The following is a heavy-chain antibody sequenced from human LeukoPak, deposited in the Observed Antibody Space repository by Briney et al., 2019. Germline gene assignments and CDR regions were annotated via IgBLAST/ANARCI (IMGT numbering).Heavy chain of an antibody. CDR1: GYTFTSYY. J-gene: IGHJ4*02. CDR3: ARDLRTKRRDGYNYPGY. Sequence: ASVKVSCKASGYTFTSYYMHWVRQAPGQGLEWMGIISPSGGSTSYAQKFQGRVTMTRDMSTSTVYMELSSLRSEDTAVYYCARDLRTKRRDGYNYPGYWGQGTLVTVSS. D-gene: IGHD5-24*01. CDR2: ISPSGGST. V-gene: IGHV1-46*01.